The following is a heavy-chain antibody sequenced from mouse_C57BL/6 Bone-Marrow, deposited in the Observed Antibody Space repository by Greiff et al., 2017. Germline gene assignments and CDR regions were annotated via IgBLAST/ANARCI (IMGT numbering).Heavy chain of an antibody. CDR1: GFSLTSYG. CDR2: IWRGGST. J-gene: IGHJ4*01. V-gene: IGHV2-5*01. CDR3: AKNSNYDVPYAMDY. Sequence: QVQLKESGPGLVQPSQSLSITCTVSGFSLTSYGVHWVRQSPGKGLEWLGVIWRGGSTDSNAAFMSRLSITKDNSKSLVFFKMNSLQADDTAIYYCAKNSNYDVPYAMDYWGQGTSVTVSS. D-gene: IGHD2-5*01.